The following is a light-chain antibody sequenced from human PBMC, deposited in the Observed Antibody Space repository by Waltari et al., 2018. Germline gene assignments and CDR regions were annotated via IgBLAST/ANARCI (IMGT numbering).Light chain of an antibody. CDR3: SSYADNYFYV. J-gene: IGLJ1*01. CDR2: EVS. V-gene: IGLV2-14*01. CDR1: SSDLGSYKY. Sequence: QSALTQPASVSGSPGQSITIPCTGTSSDLGSYKYVSWYQQHPGKTPKPMNYEVSKRPSGVSNRFSGSKSGNTASLTISGLQAEDEADYYCSSYADNYFYVFGTGTKVTVL.